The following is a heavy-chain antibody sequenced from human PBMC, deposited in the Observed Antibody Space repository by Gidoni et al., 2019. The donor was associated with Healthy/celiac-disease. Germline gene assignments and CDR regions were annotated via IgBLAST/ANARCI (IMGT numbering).Heavy chain of an antibody. CDR2: IYSGGST. V-gene: IGHV3-53*01. CDR3: ASHSGSYFYYYYYMDV. D-gene: IGHD1-26*01. Sequence: EVQLVESGGGLIQPGGSLRLSCAASGFTVSRNYMSWVRQAPGKGLEWVSVIYSGGSTYYADSVKGRFTISRDNSKNTLYLQMNSLRAEDTAVYYCASHSGSYFYYYYYMDVWGKGTTVTVSS. CDR1: GFTVSRNY. J-gene: IGHJ6*03.